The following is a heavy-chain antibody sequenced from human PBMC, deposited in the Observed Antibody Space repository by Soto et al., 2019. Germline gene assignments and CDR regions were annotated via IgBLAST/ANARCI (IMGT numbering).Heavy chain of an antibody. V-gene: IGHV1-8*01. CDR3: ARTLYGDNVDY. Sequence: QVQLVQSGAEVKKPGASVKVSCKASGYTFTSYDINWVRQATGQGLEWMGWMNPNSGNTGYAQKFQGRVTMTRXTSISTAYXXLXXLRSEDTAVYYCARTLYGDNVDYWGQGTLVTVSS. J-gene: IGHJ4*02. CDR2: MNPNSGNT. CDR1: GYTFTSYD. D-gene: IGHD4-17*01.